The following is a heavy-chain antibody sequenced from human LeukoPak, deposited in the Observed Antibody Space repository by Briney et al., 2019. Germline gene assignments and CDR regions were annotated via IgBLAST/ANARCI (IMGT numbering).Heavy chain of an antibody. CDR1: GGSISNHD. CDR3: ASRKLDCSGSVCYAHDAFDI. CDR2: FYHSGTT. Sequence: PSETLSLTCTVSGGSISNHDWSWIRQSPGKGLEWIGYFYHSGTTNYNPSLKSRVTTSVETSKNQFSLNLTSVTAAATAVYYCASRKLDCSGSVCYAHDAFDIWGQGTVVTVSS. V-gene: IGHV4-59*11. D-gene: IGHD2-15*01. J-gene: IGHJ3*02.